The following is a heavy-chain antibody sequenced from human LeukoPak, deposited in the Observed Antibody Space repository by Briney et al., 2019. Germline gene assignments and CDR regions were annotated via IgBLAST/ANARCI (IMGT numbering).Heavy chain of an antibody. Sequence: GASVKVSCKASGYTFTSYGISWVRQAPGQGLEWMGWISAYNGNTNYAQKLQGRVTMTTDTPTSTAYMELRSLRSDDTAVYYCARDLSITIFGVVSDYYGMDVWGQGTTVTVSS. CDR1: GYTFTSYG. CDR2: ISAYNGNT. V-gene: IGHV1-18*01. D-gene: IGHD3-3*01. CDR3: ARDLSITIFGVVSDYYGMDV. J-gene: IGHJ6*02.